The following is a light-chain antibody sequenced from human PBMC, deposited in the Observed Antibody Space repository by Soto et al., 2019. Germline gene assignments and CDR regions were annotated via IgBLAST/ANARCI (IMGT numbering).Light chain of an antibody. V-gene: IGKV1-39*01. CDR1: QSISSF. CDR3: QQSFSTLSWT. J-gene: IGKJ1*01. Sequence: DIQMTQSPSSLSASVGDRVAITCRASQSISSFLNWYQQKPGKAPKLLIYAASSLQGGDPSRFSGSGSGTDFTLTISSLQPEDFATYFCQQSFSTLSWTFGQGTKGEIK. CDR2: AAS.